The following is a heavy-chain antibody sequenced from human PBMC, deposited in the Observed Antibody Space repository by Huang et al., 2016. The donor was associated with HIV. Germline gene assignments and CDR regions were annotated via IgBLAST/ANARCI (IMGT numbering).Heavy chain of an antibody. CDR1: GFAFSSYA. D-gene: IGHD3-10*01. J-gene: IGHJ4*02. CDR3: ARTGSYYYGSGSYHFGDY. V-gene: IGHV3-30-3*01. CDR2: ISSDGSNK. Sequence: QVQLVESGGGVVQPGRSLRLSCAASGFAFSSYAMHGVRQGTGKGVEWLAGISSDGSNKNYAHAVKGRFTISRDNSKGTVYLQMNSLRPEDTAVYSCARTGSYYYGSGSYHFGDYWGQGTLVTVSS.